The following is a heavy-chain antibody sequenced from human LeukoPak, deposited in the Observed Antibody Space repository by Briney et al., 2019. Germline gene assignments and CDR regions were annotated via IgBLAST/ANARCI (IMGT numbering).Heavy chain of an antibody. CDR1: GFTFSSYA. J-gene: IGHJ4*02. CDR2: ISGSGGST. V-gene: IGHV3-23*01. D-gene: IGHD3-3*01. Sequence: PGGSLRLSCAASGFTFSSYAMSWVRQAPGKGLEWVSAISGSGGSTYYADSVKGRFTISRDNSKNTLYLQMNSLRAEDTAVYYCAKEDPEFDIWSGSRIDYWGQGTLVTVSS. CDR3: AKEDPEFDIWSGSRIDY.